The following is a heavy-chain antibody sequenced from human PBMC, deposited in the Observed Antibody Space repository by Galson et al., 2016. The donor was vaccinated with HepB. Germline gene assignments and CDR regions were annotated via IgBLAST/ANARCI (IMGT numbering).Heavy chain of an antibody. D-gene: IGHD5-18*01. J-gene: IGHJ4*02. CDR2: ISWDSGSI. CDR1: GFTFDDYS. V-gene: IGHV3-9*01. Sequence: SLRLSCAASGFTFDDYSMHWVRLAPGKGLEWVSTISWDSGSIGYADSVKGRFTISRDNANNSLYLQMHSLRTEDTAFYYCAKLGTRYSYGHYPFDYWGQGTLVTVSS. CDR3: AKLGTRYSYGHYPFDY.